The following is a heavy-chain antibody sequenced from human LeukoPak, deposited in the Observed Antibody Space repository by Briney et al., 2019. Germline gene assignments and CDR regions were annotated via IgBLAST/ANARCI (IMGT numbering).Heavy chain of an antibody. Sequence: PGGSLRLSCAASGFIVSNNYMNWVRQAPGRGLEWVSVIYRYGTTFYPDYVQGRFTISRDNSKNTVYLQMNSLRADDTAVYFCARGSAYSDSFKVDYGGQGTLVTVSS. CDR1: GFIVSNNY. CDR3: ARGSAYSDSFKVDY. J-gene: IGHJ4*02. CDR2: IYRYGTT. V-gene: IGHV3-53*01. D-gene: IGHD4-11*01.